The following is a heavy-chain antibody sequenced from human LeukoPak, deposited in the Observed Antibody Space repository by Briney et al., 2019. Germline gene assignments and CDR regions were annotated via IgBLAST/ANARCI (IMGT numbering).Heavy chain of an antibody. V-gene: IGHV5-51*01. D-gene: IGHD3-16*01. CDR2: IYPGDSDT. CDR3: ARPSLRAGGGYYGMDV. Sequence: GESLKISCKGSGYSFTSYWIGWVRQMPGKGLEWMGIIYPGDSDTRCSPSFQGQVTISADKSISTAYLQWSSLKASDTAMYYCARPSLRAGGGYYGMDVWGQGTTVTVSS. CDR1: GYSFTSYW. J-gene: IGHJ6*02.